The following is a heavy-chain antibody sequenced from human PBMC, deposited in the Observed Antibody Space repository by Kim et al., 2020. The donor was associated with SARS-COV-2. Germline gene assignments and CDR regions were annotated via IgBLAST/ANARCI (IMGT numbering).Heavy chain of an antibody. Sequence: GGSLRLSCAASGFTFSSFSMNWVRQTPGKGLEWFSFINTGGSSMYYAESVKGRFTISRDNAKNSVFLQMNSLRDEDTVVYYCARNGDNTGYFVTWGQGTLVPVSS. V-gene: IGHV3-48*02. J-gene: IGHJ5*02. D-gene: IGHD3-22*01. CDR2: INTGGSSM. CDR1: GFTFSSFS. CDR3: ARNGDNTGYFVT.